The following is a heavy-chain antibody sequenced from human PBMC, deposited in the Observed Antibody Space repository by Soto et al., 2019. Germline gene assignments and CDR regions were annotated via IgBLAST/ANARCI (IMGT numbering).Heavy chain of an antibody. Sequence: QVQLQESGPGLVKPSQTLSLTCTVSGGSISSGGYYWSWIRQHPGKGLEWIGYIYYSGSTYYNPSLKSRVTISVDTSKNQFSLKLSSVTAADTAVCYCARLNEMATITNWFDPWGQGTLVTVSS. CDR1: GGSISSGGYY. V-gene: IGHV4-31*03. CDR2: IYYSGST. J-gene: IGHJ5*02. D-gene: IGHD5-12*01. CDR3: ARLNEMATITNWFDP.